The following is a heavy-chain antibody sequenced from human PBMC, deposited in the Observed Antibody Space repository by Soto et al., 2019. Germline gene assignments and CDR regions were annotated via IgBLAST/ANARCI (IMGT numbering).Heavy chain of an antibody. V-gene: IGHV3-11*01. D-gene: IGHD3-16*01. J-gene: IGHJ4*02. CDR2: ISGSGSTI. CDR3: ARGGFGLAEANNFDY. Sequence: GGSLRLSCAASGFTFSDYYMSWIRQAPGKGLEWVSYISGSGSTIYYADSVKGRFTISRDNTKNSLYLQMNSLRAEDAAVYYCARGGFGLAEANNFDYWGQGTLVTVSS. CDR1: GFTFSDYY.